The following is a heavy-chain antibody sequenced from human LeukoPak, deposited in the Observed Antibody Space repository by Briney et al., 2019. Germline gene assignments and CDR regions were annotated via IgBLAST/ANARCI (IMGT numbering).Heavy chain of an antibody. V-gene: IGHV4-38-2*02. CDR1: GYSISSGYY. D-gene: IGHD4-17*01. CDR2: IYYSGST. Sequence: SETLSLTCTVSGYSISSGYYWGWIRQPPGKGLEWIGSIYYSGSTFYNPSLKSRVTMSVDTSRNQFSLRLSSVTAADSAVYYCARRLRTYYYMDVWGNGTTVTVSS. CDR3: ARRLRTYYYMDV. J-gene: IGHJ6*03.